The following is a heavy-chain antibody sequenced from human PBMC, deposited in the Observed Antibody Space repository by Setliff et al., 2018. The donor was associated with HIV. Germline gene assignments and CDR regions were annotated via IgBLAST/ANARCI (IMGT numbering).Heavy chain of an antibody. CDR2: IHYNEKT. CDR3: ARHRYSSSINWFDP. V-gene: IGHV4-59*05. J-gene: IGHJ5*02. D-gene: IGHD6-13*01. CDR1: GGSISSHY. Sequence: SETLSLTCTVSGGSISSHYWSWIRQPPGKGLEYIGSIHYNEKTYYNPSLKSRVTISIDTSQNQFSLKLTSVTATDTAVYYCARHRYSSSINWFDPWGQGTLVTVSS.